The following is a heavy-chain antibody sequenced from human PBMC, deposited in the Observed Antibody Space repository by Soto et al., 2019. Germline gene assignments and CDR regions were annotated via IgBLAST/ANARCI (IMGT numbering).Heavy chain of an antibody. CDR2: ISSSSSYI. Sequence: GGSLRLSCAASGFTFSSYSMNWVRQAPGKGLEWVSSISSSSSYIYYADSVKGRFTISRDNAKNSLYLQMNSLRAEDTAVYYCAGSGAAPNWFDPWGQGTLVTVSS. J-gene: IGHJ5*02. CDR1: GFTFSSYS. CDR3: AGSGAAPNWFDP. V-gene: IGHV3-21*01. D-gene: IGHD2-15*01.